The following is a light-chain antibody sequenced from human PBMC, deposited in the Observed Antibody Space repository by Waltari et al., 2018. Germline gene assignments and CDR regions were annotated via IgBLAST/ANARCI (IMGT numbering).Light chain of an antibody. V-gene: IGKV1-39*01. Sequence: DIQMTQSPSSLSASVGDRVTISCRASQSISSYLNWYQQKPGKAPNLLIYTASSLESGVPSRFSGSGSGTDFTLTITSLQPEDCATYYCQQSYSFPWTFGQGIKVEIK. CDR3: QQSYSFPWT. J-gene: IGKJ1*01. CDR1: QSISSY. CDR2: TAS.